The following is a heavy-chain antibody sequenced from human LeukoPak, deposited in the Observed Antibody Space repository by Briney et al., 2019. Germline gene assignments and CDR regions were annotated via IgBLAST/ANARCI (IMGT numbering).Heavy chain of an antibody. CDR3: ARDGSSSGYNYYGMVA. D-gene: IGHD6-13*01. CDR2: LIPIVGTA. Sequence: SVKLSRKVSRGTLSSYAIRWGREAPGHGLGWLGGLIPIVGTAKYGQKFKGRVTITADQSTSTASMELSSRRSEDTAVYYCARDGSSSGYNYYGMVASGERDPGTVSS. CDR1: RGTLSSYA. J-gene: IGHJ6*04. V-gene: IGHV1-69*13.